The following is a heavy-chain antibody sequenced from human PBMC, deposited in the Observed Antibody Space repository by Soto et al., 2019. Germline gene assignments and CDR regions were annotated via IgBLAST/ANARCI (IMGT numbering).Heavy chain of an antibody. CDR1: GYTFTGYY. CDR3: ARARAPLYYDFWSGYGYGMDV. CDR2: INPNSGGT. V-gene: IGHV1-2*04. J-gene: IGHJ6*02. Sequence: ASVKVSCKASGYTFTGYYMHWVRQAPGQGLEWMGWINPNSGGTNYAQKFQGWVTMTRDTSISTAYMELSRLRSDDTAVYYCARARAPLYYDFWSGYGYGMDVWGQGTTVTVSS. D-gene: IGHD3-3*01.